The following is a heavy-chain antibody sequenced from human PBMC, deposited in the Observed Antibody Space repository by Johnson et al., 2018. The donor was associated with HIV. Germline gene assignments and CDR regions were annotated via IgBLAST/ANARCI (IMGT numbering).Heavy chain of an antibody. D-gene: IGHD3-3*01. V-gene: IGHV3-30-3*01. J-gene: IGHJ3*02. CDR1: GFTFSSYA. CDR2: ISYDGSNK. CDR3: AGGSPYYNFWSGYVDAFDI. Sequence: QVQLVESGGGVVQPGRSMRLSCAASGFTFSSYAMHWVRQAPGKGLEWVAVISYDGSNKYYADSVKGRFTISRDNSKNTLYLQMKSLRAEDTAVYYCAGGSPYYNFWSGYVDAFDIWGQGTMVTISS.